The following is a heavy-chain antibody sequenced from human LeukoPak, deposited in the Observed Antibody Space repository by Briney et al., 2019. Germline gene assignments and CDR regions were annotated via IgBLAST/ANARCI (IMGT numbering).Heavy chain of an antibody. CDR2: ISSSGSTI. J-gene: IGHJ4*02. V-gene: IGHV3-48*03. Sequence: PGGSLRLSCAASGFTFSSYEMNWVRQAPGKGLEWVSYISSSGSTIYYADSVKGRFTISRDNAKNSLYLQMNSLRAEDTAVYYCARDRGSYHIFDYWGQGALVTVSS. CDR3: ARDRGSYHIFDY. D-gene: IGHD1-26*01. CDR1: GFTFSSYE.